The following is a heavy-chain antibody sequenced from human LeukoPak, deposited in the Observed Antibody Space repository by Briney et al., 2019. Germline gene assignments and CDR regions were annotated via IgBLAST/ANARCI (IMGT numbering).Heavy chain of an antibody. J-gene: IGHJ4*02. CDR2: ISRSSSTI. CDR3: ASGYSYGYYYFDY. V-gene: IGHV3-48*04. Sequence: PGGSLRLSCAASGFTFSSYSMNWVRQAPGKGLEWVSYISRSSSTIYYADSVKGRFTISRDSAKNSLFLQMNSLRAEDTAVYYCASGYSYGYYYFDYWGQGTLVTVSS. CDR1: GFTFSSYS. D-gene: IGHD5-18*01.